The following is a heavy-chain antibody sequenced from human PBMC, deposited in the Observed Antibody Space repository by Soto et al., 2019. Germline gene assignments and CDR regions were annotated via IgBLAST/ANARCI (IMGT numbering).Heavy chain of an antibody. CDR3: ARDWGSSGWYNWFDP. J-gene: IGHJ5*02. CDR2: VSHDGRST. V-gene: IGHV3-30*03. Sequence: QVQLVESGGGVVQPGRSLRLSCAASGFTINNYGIHWVRQAPGKGLEWVAMVSHDGRSTYYGDSVRGRFTVSRDESKNTLYVEMNSLRPEDTAMYYCARDWGSSGWYNWFDPWGQGTLVTVSS. D-gene: IGHD6-19*01. CDR1: GFTINNYG.